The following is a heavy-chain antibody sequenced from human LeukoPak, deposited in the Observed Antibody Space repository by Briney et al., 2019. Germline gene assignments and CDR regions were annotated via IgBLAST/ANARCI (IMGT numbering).Heavy chain of an antibody. Sequence: SETLSLTCTVSGGSISSGGYYWSWIRQPPGKGLEWIGYIYHSGSTYYNPSLKSRVTISVDRSKNQFSLKLSSVTAADTAVYYCARDLWGSQSNVVVPAADYYYYYMDVWGKGTTVTVSS. J-gene: IGHJ6*03. CDR1: GGSISSGGYY. CDR2: IYHSGST. CDR3: ARDLWGSQSNVVVPAADYYYYYMDV. V-gene: IGHV4-30-2*01. D-gene: IGHD2-2*01.